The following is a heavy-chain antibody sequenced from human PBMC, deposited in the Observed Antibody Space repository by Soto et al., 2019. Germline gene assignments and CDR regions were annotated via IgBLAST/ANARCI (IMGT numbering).Heavy chain of an antibody. J-gene: IGHJ5*02. D-gene: IGHD3-3*01. CDR2: IYSSGST. CDR1: GGTISGYY. V-gene: IGHV4-4*07. Sequence: SETLSLTCTVTGGTISGYYWTWIRQSAGGGLEWIGRIYSSGSTNYNPSLKSRVTISLDTSMNHFSLRLSSVTAADTAVYYCARGQRFSDWFDPWGKRTLVTVS. CDR3: ARGQRFSDWFDP.